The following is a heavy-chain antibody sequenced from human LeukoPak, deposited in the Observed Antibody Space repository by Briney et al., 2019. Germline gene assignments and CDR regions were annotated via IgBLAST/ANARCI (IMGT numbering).Heavy chain of an antibody. Sequence: GAPVKVSCKASGYSFTSFYVHWVRQAPGQGPEWMGWINPNNGGTNYARQFQGRVTLTRDTSINTAYMDLTRLTSDDTAVYYCARVEARSSDDSGYPFWGQGTLVTVSS. CDR3: ARVEARSSDDSGYPF. D-gene: IGHD5-12*01. CDR2: INPNNGGT. J-gene: IGHJ4*02. CDR1: GYSFTSFY. V-gene: IGHV1-2*02.